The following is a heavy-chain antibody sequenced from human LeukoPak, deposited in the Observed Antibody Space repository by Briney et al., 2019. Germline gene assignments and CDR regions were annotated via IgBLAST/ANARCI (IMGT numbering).Heavy chain of an antibody. J-gene: IGHJ6*03. CDR3: AREVAAPQTREYYYYMDV. V-gene: IGHV1-2*02. CDR2: INPNSGGT. D-gene: IGHD6-6*01. Sequence: ASVKVSCKASGYTFTGYYMHWVRQAPGQGLEWMGWINPNSGGTNYAQKFQGRVTMTRDTSISTAYMELSRLRSDDTAVYYCAREVAAPQTREYYYYMDVWGKGTTVTVSS. CDR1: GYTFTGYY.